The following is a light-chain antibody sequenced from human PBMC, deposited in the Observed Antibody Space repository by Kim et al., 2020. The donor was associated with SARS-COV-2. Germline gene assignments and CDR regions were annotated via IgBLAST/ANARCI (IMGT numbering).Light chain of an antibody. Sequence: DVVMTQSPLSLPVTLGQPASMSCRSSQSLVYTDGNTYLHWFQQRPGQSPRRLIYRVSNRDSGVPDRFSGSGSGTNFTLEIIRAEAGDVGVDYCLQVTRWPRPFGQGTKVDIK. V-gene: IGKV2-30*01. J-gene: IGKJ1*01. CDR1: QSLVYTDGNTY. CDR3: LQVTRWPRP. CDR2: RVS.